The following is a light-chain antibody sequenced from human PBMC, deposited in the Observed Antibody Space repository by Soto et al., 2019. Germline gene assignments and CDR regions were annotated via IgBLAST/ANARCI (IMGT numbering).Light chain of an antibody. V-gene: IGKV3-20*01. J-gene: IGKJ3*01. CDR2: GAS. CDR1: QSVSSSY. CDR3: QQYDSSPCT. Sequence: EIELTQSPGTLSLSPGERSTLSCRASQSVSSSYSAWYQQKPGQATSLLIYGASSRATAIPDRLSGSGSGPDFTLTISRLESADFAVYYCQQYDSSPCTFGPGTKVDIK.